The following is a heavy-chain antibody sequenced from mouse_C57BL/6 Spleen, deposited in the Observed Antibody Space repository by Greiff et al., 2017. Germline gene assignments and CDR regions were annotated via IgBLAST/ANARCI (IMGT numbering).Heavy chain of an antibody. D-gene: IGHD2-3*01. Sequence: QVQLQQSGAELVRPGTSVKMSCKASGYTFTNYWIGWAKQRPGHGLEWIGDIYPGGGYTNYNEKFKGKATLTADKSSSTAYMQFSSLTSEDSAIYYCARKEADDGYPYAMDYWGQGTSVPVSS. J-gene: IGHJ4*01. CDR1: GYTFTNYW. CDR3: ARKEADDGYPYAMDY. CDR2: IYPGGGYT. V-gene: IGHV1-63*01.